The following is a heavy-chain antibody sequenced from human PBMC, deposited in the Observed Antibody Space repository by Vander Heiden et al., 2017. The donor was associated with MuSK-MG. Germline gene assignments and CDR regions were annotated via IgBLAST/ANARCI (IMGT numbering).Heavy chain of an antibody. Sequence: VQLVETGGGLIQPGGSLRLSCAASGFTVRSHNMSWVRQAPGKGLEWVSVIYSGGSTYYADSVKGRFTISRDNSKNTLYLQMNSLRAEDTAVYYCARSSLEWLPDYYYYYMDVWGKGTTVTVSS. CDR3: ARSSLEWLPDYYYYYMDV. J-gene: IGHJ6*03. V-gene: IGHV3-53*02. D-gene: IGHD3-3*01. CDR1: GFTVRSHN. CDR2: IYSGGST.